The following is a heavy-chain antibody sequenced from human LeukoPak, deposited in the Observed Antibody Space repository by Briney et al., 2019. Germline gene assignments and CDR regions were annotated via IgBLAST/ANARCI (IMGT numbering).Heavy chain of an antibody. Sequence: PGRSLRLSCAASGFTFSSYGMHWVRQAPGKGLEWVAVIWYDGSNKYYADSVKGRFTISRDNSKNTLYLQMNSLRAEDTAVYCCARVSAASGGSCYSCAFDIWGQGTMVTVSS. CDR2: IWYDGSNK. D-gene: IGHD2-15*01. V-gene: IGHV3-33*01. J-gene: IGHJ3*02. CDR1: GFTFSSYG. CDR3: ARVSAASGGSCYSCAFDI.